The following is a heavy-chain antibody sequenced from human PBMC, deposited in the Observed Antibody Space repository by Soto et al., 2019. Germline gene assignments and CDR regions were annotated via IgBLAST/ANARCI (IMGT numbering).Heavy chain of an antibody. Sequence: ASVKVSCKASGFTFTSSAVQWVRQARGQRLEWIGWIVVGSGNTNYAQKFQERVTITRDMSTSTAYMELSSLRSEDTAVYYCAADKVDTAMVITSGYWGQGTLVTVSS. D-gene: IGHD5-18*01. CDR2: IVVGSGNT. V-gene: IGHV1-58*01. CDR1: GFTFTSSA. J-gene: IGHJ4*02. CDR3: AADKVDTAMVITSGY.